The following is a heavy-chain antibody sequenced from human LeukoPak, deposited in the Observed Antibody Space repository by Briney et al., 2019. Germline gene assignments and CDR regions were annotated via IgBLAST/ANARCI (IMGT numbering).Heavy chain of an antibody. Sequence: GASVKVSCKASGYTLTSYYMHWVRQAPGQGLEWMGWINPNNGDTYSAQKFQGRVIMTRDTSITTAYMELRRLRSDDTAVYYCARGGYSGTEKPNDYWGPGTLVTVSS. J-gene: IGHJ4*02. CDR3: ARGGYSGTEKPNDY. D-gene: IGHD5-12*01. CDR2: INPNNGDT. V-gene: IGHV1-2*02. CDR1: GYTLTSYY.